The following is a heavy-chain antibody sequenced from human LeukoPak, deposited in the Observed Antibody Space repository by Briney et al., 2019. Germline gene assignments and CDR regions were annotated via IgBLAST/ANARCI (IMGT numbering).Heavy chain of an antibody. CDR2: IYTSGST. D-gene: IGHD2-21*01. V-gene: IGHV4-61*02. Sequence: PSQTLSPTCTVSGGSISSGSYYWSWIRQPAGKGLEWIGRIYTSGSTNYNPSLKSRVTISVDTSKNQFSLKLSSVTAADTAVYYCARDYKRYSYYYYGMDVWGQGTTVTVSS. J-gene: IGHJ6*02. CDR1: GGSISSGSYY. CDR3: ARDYKRYSYYYYGMDV.